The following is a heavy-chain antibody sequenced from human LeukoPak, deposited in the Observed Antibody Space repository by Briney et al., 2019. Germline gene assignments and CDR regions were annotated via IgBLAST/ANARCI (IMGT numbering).Heavy chain of an antibody. D-gene: IGHD4-17*01. Sequence: PSETLSLTRAVSADSFSSHYWTWIRQPPGKGLEWIGYISYIGRTNYNPSLKSRVTISIETSKNQFSLKLSSVTAADTAVYYCARDLVTVTKGFDIWGQGTMVSVSS. J-gene: IGHJ3*02. CDR3: ARDLVTVTKGFDI. V-gene: IGHV4-59*11. CDR2: ISYIGRT. CDR1: ADSFSSHY.